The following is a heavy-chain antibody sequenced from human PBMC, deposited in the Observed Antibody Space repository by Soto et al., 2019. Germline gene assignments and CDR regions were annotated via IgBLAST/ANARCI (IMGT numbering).Heavy chain of an antibody. V-gene: IGHV1-2*02. CDR2: INPNTGGT. Sequence: GASVKVSCKSSGYSFTDYYLYWVRQAPGQGLEWVGGINPNTGGTIYAQKFQGRVTMTRDASSSTAYMELSGLRFDDRAVYYCARDPIGGGAPYYFDYWGQGTLVTVS. D-gene: IGHD3-16*01. CDR1: GYSFTDYY. CDR3: ARDPIGGGAPYYFDY. J-gene: IGHJ4*02.